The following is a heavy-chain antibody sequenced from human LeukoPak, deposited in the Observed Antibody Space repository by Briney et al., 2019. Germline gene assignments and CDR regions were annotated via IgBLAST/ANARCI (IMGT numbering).Heavy chain of an antibody. Sequence: GGSLRLSCAASGFTFSSFAMSWVRQAPGKGLEWVSSVTGSGSVTSSTYYADSVKGRFAISRDNSKNTLYLQMNSLRAEDTALYYCAKEGTYNNFWSGYFHWGQGALVTVSS. CDR3: AKEGTYNNFWSGYFH. CDR2: VTGSGSVTSST. D-gene: IGHD3-3*01. J-gene: IGHJ4*02. CDR1: GFTFSSFA. V-gene: IGHV3-23*01.